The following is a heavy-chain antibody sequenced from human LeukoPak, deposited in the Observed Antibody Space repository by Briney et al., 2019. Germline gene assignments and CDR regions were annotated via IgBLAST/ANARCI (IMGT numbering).Heavy chain of an antibody. D-gene: IGHD2-2*01. V-gene: IGHV4-39*07. Sequence: SETLPLTCTVSGGSISSSSYYWGWIRQPPGKGLEWIGSIYYSGSTYYNPSLKSRVTISVDTSKNQFSLKLSSVTAADTAVYYCARERGYIVVVPAAIFDYWGQGTLVTVSS. CDR3: ARERGYIVVVPAAIFDY. J-gene: IGHJ4*02. CDR1: GGSISSSSYY. CDR2: IYYSGST.